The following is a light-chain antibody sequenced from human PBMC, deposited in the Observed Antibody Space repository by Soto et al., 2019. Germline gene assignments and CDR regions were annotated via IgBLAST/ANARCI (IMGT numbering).Light chain of an antibody. CDR3: QQSFT. V-gene: IGKV1-5*03. Sequence: DIQMTQSPSTLSASVGDRVTITCRASQSISSWLAWYQQKPGKAPKLLIYKASTLESGVPSRFSGSESGTEFTLTSSSLQPDDFATDYCQQSFTFGPGTKVDIK. CDR1: QSISSW. CDR2: KAS. J-gene: IGKJ3*01.